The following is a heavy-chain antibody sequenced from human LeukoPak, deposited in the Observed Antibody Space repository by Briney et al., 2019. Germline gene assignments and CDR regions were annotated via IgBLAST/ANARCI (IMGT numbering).Heavy chain of an antibody. CDR3: TTDLMSYYGSNY. CDR2: INPSGGST. Sequence: ASVKVSCKASGYTFTSYYMHWVRQAPGQGLEWMGIINPSGGSTSYAQKFQGRVTMTRDMSTSTVYMELSSLKTEDTAVYYCTTDLMSYYGSNYWGQGTLVTVSP. V-gene: IGHV1-46*01. CDR1: GYTFTSYY. J-gene: IGHJ4*02. D-gene: IGHD3-10*01.